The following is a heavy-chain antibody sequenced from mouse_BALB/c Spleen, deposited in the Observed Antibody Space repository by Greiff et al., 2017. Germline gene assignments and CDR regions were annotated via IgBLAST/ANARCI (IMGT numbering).Heavy chain of an antibody. CDR2: ISTYYGDA. J-gene: IGHJ4*01. CDR3: ARSDAMDY. V-gene: IGHV1S137*01. Sequence: QVQLKQSGAELVRPGVSVKISCKGSGYTFTDYAMHWVKQSHAKSLEWIGVISTYYGDASYNQKFKGKATMTVDKSSSTAYMELARLTSEDSAIYYCARSDAMDYWGQGTSVTVSS. CDR1: GYTFTDYA.